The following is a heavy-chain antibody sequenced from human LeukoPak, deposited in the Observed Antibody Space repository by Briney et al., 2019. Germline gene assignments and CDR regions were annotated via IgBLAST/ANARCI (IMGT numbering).Heavy chain of an antibody. CDR3: ARDRSGNRNFHYGMDV. Sequence: PGGSLRLSCAASGFTFSSYSMNWVRQAPGKGLEWVSYISSSSSTIYYADSVKGRFTISRDNAKNSLYLQVNSLRDEDTAVYYCARDRSGNRNFHYGMDVWGQGTTVTVSS. D-gene: IGHD3-10*01. J-gene: IGHJ6*02. V-gene: IGHV3-48*02. CDR2: ISSSSSTI. CDR1: GFTFSSYS.